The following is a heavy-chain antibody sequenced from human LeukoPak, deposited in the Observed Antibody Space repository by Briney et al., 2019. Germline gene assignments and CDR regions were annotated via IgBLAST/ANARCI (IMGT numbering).Heavy chain of an antibody. J-gene: IGHJ5*02. V-gene: IGHV3-30*02. D-gene: IGHD5-24*01. CDR2: IRYDGSNK. Sequence: GGSLRLSCAASGFTFSSYGMHWVRQAPGKGLEWVAFIRYDGSNKYYADSVKGRFTISRDNSKNTLYLQMNSLRAEDTAVYYCAKDGRDGYNHGPFDPWGQGTLVTVSS. CDR1: GFTFSSYG. CDR3: AKDGRDGYNHGPFDP.